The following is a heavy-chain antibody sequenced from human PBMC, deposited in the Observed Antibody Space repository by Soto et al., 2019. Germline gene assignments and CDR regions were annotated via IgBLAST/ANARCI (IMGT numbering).Heavy chain of an antibody. V-gene: IGHV1-3*01. CDR2: INAGNGNT. D-gene: IGHD3-22*01. CDR1: GYTFTSYA. J-gene: IGHJ3*02. Sequence: ASVKVSCKASGYTFTSYAMHWVRRAPGQRLEWMGWINAGNGNTKYSQKFQGRVTITRDTSASTAYMELSSLRSEDTAVYYCARAHYYDSSGYYPPAFDIWGQGTMVTVSS. CDR3: ARAHYYDSSGYYPPAFDI.